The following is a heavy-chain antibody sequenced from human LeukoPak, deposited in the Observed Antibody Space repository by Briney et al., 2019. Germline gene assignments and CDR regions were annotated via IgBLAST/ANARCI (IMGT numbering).Heavy chain of an antibody. CDR1: GSTFSSHA. J-gene: IGHJ4*02. D-gene: IGHD1-26*01. V-gene: IGHV3-30-3*01. Sequence: GGSLRLSCVASGSTFSSHAMHWVRQAPGKGLEWVAVIAYDASNEYYADSVKGRFTISRDNSKNTLYLQMNSLRTEDTAMYYCVGEVGPRQMNYWGQGTLVTVSS. CDR2: IAYDASNE. CDR3: VGEVGPRQMNY.